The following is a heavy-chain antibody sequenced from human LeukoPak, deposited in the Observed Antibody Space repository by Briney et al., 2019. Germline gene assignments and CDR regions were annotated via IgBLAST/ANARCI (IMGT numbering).Heavy chain of an antibody. J-gene: IGHJ4*02. CDR1: GFTFSNAW. V-gene: IGHV3-23*01. CDR3: AKIPRGIMFGGIIVNDY. D-gene: IGHD3-16*02. CDR2: ISGSGDNM. Sequence: PGGSLRLSCAASGFTFSNAWMSWVRQAPGKGLEWVSSISGSGDNMDYADSVKGRFTISRDNSKNTLYLQMNSLRPDDTAVYYCAKIPRGIMFGGIIVNDYWGQGTLVTVSS.